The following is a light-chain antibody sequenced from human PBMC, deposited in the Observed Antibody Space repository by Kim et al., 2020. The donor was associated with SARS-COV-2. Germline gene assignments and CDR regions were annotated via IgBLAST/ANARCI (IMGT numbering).Light chain of an antibody. CDR1: SNNVGNQG. V-gene: IGLV10-54*01. CDR3: SAWDISLNAWV. J-gene: IGLJ3*02. Sequence: SQTATRTCTGNSNNVGNQGAAWLQQHQGHPPKLLSYRDNDRPSGISERLSASRSGNTASLTISGLQPEDEADYYCSAWDISLNAWVFGGGTQLTVL. CDR2: RDN.